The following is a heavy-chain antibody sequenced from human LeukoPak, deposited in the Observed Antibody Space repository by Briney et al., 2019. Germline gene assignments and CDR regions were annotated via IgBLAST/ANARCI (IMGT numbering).Heavy chain of an antibody. CDR1: GSTFSCYW. J-gene: IGHJ4*02. Sequence: GGSLRLSCAASGSTFSCYWMTWVRQAPGKGLEWVANIKEDGSEKHYVDSVKGRFTISRDNAKNSLFLEMNSLRVEDTAVYYCAKMVEVPNWGQGALVTVSS. V-gene: IGHV3-7*01. CDR3: AKMVEVPN. CDR2: IKEDGSEK. D-gene: IGHD2-8*01.